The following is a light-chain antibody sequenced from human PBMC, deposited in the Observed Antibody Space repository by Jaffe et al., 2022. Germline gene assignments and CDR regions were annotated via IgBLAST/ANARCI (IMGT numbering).Light chain of an antibody. V-gene: IGKV3-20*01. J-gene: IGKJ4*01. CDR2: GAS. CDR3: QQYGSAPAT. Sequence: EIVLTQSPGTLSLSPGERVTLSCRASQSVRSSLAWYHQKPGQVPRLLIYGASSRATAIPDRFSGSGSGTDFTLTINRLEPEDFAVYYCQQYGSAPATFGGGTKVEIK. CDR1: QSVRSS.